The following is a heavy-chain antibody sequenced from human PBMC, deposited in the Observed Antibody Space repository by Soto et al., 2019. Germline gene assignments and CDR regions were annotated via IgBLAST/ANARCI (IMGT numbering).Heavy chain of an antibody. Sequence: ASVKVSCKASGYTFTSYAMHWVRQAPGQRLEWMGWINAGNGNTKYSQKFQGRVTITRDTSASTAYMELSSLRSEDTAVYYCERAKYSSSLYNWFDPWGQGTLVTVSS. D-gene: IGHD6-13*01. V-gene: IGHV1-3*01. CDR1: GYTFTSYA. CDR2: INAGNGNT. CDR3: ERAKYSSSLYNWFDP. J-gene: IGHJ5*02.